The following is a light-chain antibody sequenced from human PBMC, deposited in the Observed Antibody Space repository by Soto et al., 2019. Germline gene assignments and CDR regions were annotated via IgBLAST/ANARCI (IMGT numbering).Light chain of an antibody. CDR1: QTISSW. CDR3: QHYNSYSEA. Sequence: DIQMTQSPSTLSGSVGDRVTITCRASQTISSWWAWYQQKPGKAPKLLIYKASTLKRGIPSRFSGSGSGTEFTLTISSLQPDDFATYYCQHYNSYSEAFRQGTKVDIK. J-gene: IGKJ1*01. V-gene: IGKV1-5*03. CDR2: KAS.